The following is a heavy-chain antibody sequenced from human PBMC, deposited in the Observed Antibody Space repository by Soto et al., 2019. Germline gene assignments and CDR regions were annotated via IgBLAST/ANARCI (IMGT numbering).Heavy chain of an antibody. CDR2: ISYDGSDT. V-gene: IGHV3-30*18. J-gene: IGHJ6*02. Sequence: GSLRLSCAASGFTFSTFGIHWVRQAPDKGPEWVARISYDGSDTYYADSVRGRFTISRDNSKNTVFLQMNSLRIDDSAVYHCAKEDSLYYYGLDVWGQGTTVTVSS. CDR1: GFTFSTFG. CDR3: AKEDSLYYYGLDV.